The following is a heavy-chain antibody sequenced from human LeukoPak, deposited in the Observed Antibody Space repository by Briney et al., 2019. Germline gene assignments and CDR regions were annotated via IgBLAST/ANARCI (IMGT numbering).Heavy chain of an antibody. Sequence: SVKVSCKASGGTFSSYAISWVRQAPGQGLEWMGGIIPIFGTANYAQKFQGRVTITADESTSTAYMELSSLRSEDTAVYYCAREGSSAGVGAFDIWGQGTMVTVSS. CDR1: GGTFSSYA. CDR2: IIPIFGTA. J-gene: IGHJ3*02. V-gene: IGHV1-69*13. CDR3: AREGSSAGVGAFDI. D-gene: IGHD6-6*01.